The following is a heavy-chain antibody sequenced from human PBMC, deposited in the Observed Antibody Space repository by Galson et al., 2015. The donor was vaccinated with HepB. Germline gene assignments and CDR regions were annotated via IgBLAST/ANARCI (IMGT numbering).Heavy chain of an antibody. CDR1: GFPVSDNY. D-gene: IGHD2-15*01. V-gene: IGHV3-66*01. CDR2: IHAGGTT. Sequence: SLRLSCAASGFPVSDNYMSWVRQAPGKGLEWVSFIHAGGTTFYADSVKARFSVSRDTSKNTVYLQMNRLRAEDTAQYFCARGSGNIGNCCTFDQWGQGSLVIVSS. CDR3: ARGSGNIGNCCTFDQ. J-gene: IGHJ4*02.